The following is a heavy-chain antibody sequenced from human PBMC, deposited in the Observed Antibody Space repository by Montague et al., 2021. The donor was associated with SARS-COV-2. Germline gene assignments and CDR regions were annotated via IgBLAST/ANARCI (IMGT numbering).Heavy chain of an antibody. D-gene: IGHD3-3*01. Sequence: SETLSLTCSVGGSFAGSSYNWLRQTPGKGLEWIGEIYYSGATDYXPSLKGRVTISADTSKNEFSLELRSVSAADTAIYYCARGTKPYYDLWPWGQGTLVTVSS. CDR3: ARGTKPYYDLWP. V-gene: IGHV4-34*01. CDR1: GGSFAGSS. CDR2: IYYSGAT. J-gene: IGHJ4*02.